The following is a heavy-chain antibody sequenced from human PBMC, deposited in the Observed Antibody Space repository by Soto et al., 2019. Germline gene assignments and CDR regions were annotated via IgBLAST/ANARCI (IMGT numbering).Heavy chain of an antibody. CDR2: IYYSGST. Sequence: AETLSLTCAFSVGSIISSNWCSWVRPPPGKGLEWIGSIYYSGSTYYNPSLKSRVTISVDTSKNQFSLKLSSVTAADTAVYYCASTHYYDSSGYYPHWGQGTLVTVSS. V-gene: IGHV4-39*01. J-gene: IGHJ4*02. CDR3: ASTHYYDSSGYYPH. D-gene: IGHD3-22*01. CDR1: VGSIISSNW.